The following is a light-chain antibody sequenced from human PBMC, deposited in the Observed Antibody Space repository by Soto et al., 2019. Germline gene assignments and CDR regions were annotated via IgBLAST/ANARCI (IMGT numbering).Light chain of an antibody. V-gene: IGKV3-11*01. J-gene: IGKJ4*01. CDR2: DAS. CDR1: QSISSS. CDR3: QQRSNWPPLT. Sequence: EIVLTQSPATLSLSPGERATLSCRASQSISSSLAWYQQKPGQAPRLVIYDASIRATCIPARFSGSGSGTDFTRTISSLELEDFAVYFCQQRSNWPPLTFVGGSKVEIK.